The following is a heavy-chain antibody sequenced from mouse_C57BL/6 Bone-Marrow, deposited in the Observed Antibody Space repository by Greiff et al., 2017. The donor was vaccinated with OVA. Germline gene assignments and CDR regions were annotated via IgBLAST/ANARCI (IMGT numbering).Heavy chain of an antibody. D-gene: IGHD1-1*01. J-gene: IGHJ2*01. Sequence: QVQLQQSGAELAKPGASVKLSCKASGYTFTSYWMHWVKQRPGQGLEWIGYLNPSSGYTKYNQKFKDKATLTANKSSSTAYMQLSSLTYEDSAGYYCASIYYYGSSLDYWGQGTTLTVSS. CDR3: ASIYYYGSSLDY. V-gene: IGHV1-7*01. CDR2: LNPSSGYT. CDR1: GYTFTSYW.